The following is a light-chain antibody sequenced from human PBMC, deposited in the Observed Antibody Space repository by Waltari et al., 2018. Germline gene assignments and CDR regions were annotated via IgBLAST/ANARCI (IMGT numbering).Light chain of an antibody. CDR3: GSYTSDSSVV. CDR1: RSDVGGYNY. V-gene: IGLV2-14*01. CDR2: DVS. Sequence: QSAQTQPASVSGSPGQSITISCTGTRSDVGGYNYVYWYQQHPDKVPKLIIYDVSNRPSGISNRFSGSKSGNTASLTISGLQAEDEADYFCGSYTSDSSVVFGGGTRLTVL. J-gene: IGLJ2*01.